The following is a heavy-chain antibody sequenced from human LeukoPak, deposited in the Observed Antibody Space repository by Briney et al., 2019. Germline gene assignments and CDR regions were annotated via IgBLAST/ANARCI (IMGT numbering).Heavy chain of an antibody. CDR2: IYYSGST. V-gene: IGHV4-31*03. Sequence: SETLSLTCTVSGGSISSGGYYWSWIRQHPGTGLEWIGYIYYSGSTYYNPSLKSRVTISVDTSKNQFSLKLSSVTAADTAVYYCARAGGRPKAAAFDIWGQGTMVTVSS. CDR1: GGSISSGGYY. J-gene: IGHJ3*02. CDR3: ARAGGRPKAAAFDI. D-gene: IGHD1-26*01.